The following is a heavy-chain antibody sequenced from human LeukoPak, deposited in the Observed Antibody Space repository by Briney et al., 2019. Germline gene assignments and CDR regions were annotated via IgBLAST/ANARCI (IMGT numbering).Heavy chain of an antibody. CDR2: IKPDGSEK. CDR3: AREGRPTYYDFWSAYSRGLFYYYIDV. J-gene: IGHJ6*03. Sequence: RGSLCPSRAASGFTFCNEGTTGAGQAPGKGLEWVANIKPDGSEKYYVDSVTGRFTISRDNAKNSLFLQMNSLRAEDTAVYYCAREGRPTYYDFWSAYSRGLFYYYIDVWGKGTTVTVSS. D-gene: IGHD3-3*01. CDR1: GFTFCNEG. V-gene: IGHV3-7*01.